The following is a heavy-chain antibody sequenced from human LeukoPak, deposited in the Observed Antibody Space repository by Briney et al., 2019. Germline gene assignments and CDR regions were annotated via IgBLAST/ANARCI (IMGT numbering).Heavy chain of an antibody. CDR2: ISYDGSNK. CDR3: GRVYSSGWSYYYYGMDV. CDR1: GFTFSSYA. Sequence: PGRSLRLSCAASGFTFSSYAMHWVRQAPGKGLEWVAVISYDGSNKYYADSVKGRFTISRDNSKNTLYLQMNSLRAEDTAVYYCGRVYSSGWSYYYYGMDVWGQGTTVTVSS. V-gene: IGHV3-30-3*01. J-gene: IGHJ6*02. D-gene: IGHD6-19*01.